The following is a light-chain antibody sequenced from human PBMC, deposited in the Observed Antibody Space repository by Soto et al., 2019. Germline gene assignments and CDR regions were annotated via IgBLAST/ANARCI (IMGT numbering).Light chain of an antibody. CDR3: HQYNNWPLT. CDR1: HSVSSN. J-gene: IGKJ4*01. V-gene: IGKV3-15*01. CDR2: GAS. Sequence: EIVMTQSPATLSVSPGERATLSCRASHSVSSNLAWYQQKPGQAPRLLIYGASTRATGIPARFSGSGSGTEFTLTISSLQSEDFAVYYCHQYNNWPLTFGGGTKVEIK.